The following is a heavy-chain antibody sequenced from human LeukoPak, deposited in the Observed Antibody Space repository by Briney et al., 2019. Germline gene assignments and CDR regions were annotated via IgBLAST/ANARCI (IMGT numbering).Heavy chain of an antibody. CDR2: IYYSGST. D-gene: IGHD3-22*01. CDR3: ARRTYFYDSSGYYLDY. CDR1: LGSISSYY. Sequence: SATLSLTCTVSLGSISSYYWSWIRQPPGKGLECIGYIYYSGSTNYNPSLKSRVTISVDTSKNQFSLKLSSVTAADTAVYYCARRTYFYDSSGYYLDYWGQGTLVTVSS. J-gene: IGHJ4*02. V-gene: IGHV4-59*01.